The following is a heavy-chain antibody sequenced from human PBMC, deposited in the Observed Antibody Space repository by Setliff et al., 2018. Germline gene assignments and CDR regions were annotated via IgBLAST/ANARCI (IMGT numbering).Heavy chain of an antibody. CDR3: VRAPPTVVIPPGRAFFDP. Sequence: SVKVSCKASGYTFTSYGVSWGRQAPGQGLEWMGWISAYNGNINYAQKFQGRVTMTTDTYTSTANTELRSLRSDNTAVYYCVRAPPTVVIPPGRAFFDPWGQGTLVTVSS. CDR2: ISAYNGNI. V-gene: IGHV1-18*01. J-gene: IGHJ5*02. D-gene: IGHD2-2*01. CDR1: GYTFTSYG.